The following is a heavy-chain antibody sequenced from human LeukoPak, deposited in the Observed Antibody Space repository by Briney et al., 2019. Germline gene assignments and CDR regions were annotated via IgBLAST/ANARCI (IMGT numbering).Heavy chain of an antibody. CDR2: IKQDGSEK. D-gene: IGHD3-10*01. J-gene: IGHJ4*02. CDR1: GFTFSTYW. Sequence: PGGSLRLSCAASGFTFSTYWMSWVRQAPGKGLEWVANIKQDGSEKYYVDSVKGRFTISRDNAKNSLYLQMNSLRAEDTAVYYCARAQGETYYYGSGSYYIDYWGQGTLVTVSS. V-gene: IGHV3-7*01. CDR3: ARAQGETYYYGSGSYYIDY.